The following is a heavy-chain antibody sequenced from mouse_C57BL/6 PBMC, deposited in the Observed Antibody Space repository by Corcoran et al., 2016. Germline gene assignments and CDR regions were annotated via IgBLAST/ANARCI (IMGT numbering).Heavy chain of an antibody. CDR3: ARGGSSGYGY. CDR1: GYSFTSYY. J-gene: IGHJ2*01. V-gene: IGHV1-66*01. Sequence: QVQLQQSGPELVTPGASVKISCKASGYSFTSYYIHWVKQRPGQGLEGIGWIYPGSGNTKYNEKFKGKATLTAGTSSSPAYMQLSSLTSEDSAGYYGARGGSSGYGYWGQGTTLTVSS. D-gene: IGHD3-2*02. CDR2: IYPGSGNT.